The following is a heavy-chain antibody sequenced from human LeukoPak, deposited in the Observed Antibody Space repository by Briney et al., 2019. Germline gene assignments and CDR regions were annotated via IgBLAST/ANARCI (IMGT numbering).Heavy chain of an antibody. J-gene: IGHJ4*02. CDR2: IVVGSGST. D-gene: IGHD1-26*01. V-gene: IGHV1-58*02. CDR3: AAVQVGANYYFDY. CDR1: GFTFTSSA. Sequence: PAASVKVSCKASGFTFTSSAMQWVRQARGQRLEWIGWIVVGSGSTNYAQKFQERVTITRDMSTSRAYMELSSLRSEDTAVYYCAAVQVGANYYFDYWGQGTLVTVSS.